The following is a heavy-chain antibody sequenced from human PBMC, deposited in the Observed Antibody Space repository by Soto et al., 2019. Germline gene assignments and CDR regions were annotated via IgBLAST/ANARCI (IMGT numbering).Heavy chain of an antibody. CDR1: CGSFSVYY. Sequence: LSLTCAVYCGSFSVYYWIWIRQPPGKGLEWIGEINHSGSTNYNPSLKSRVTISVDTSKNQFSLKLSSVTAADTAVYYCATTHLNSSSYYWGQGTLVTVSS. CDR3: ATTHLNSSSYY. D-gene: IGHD6-13*01. CDR2: INHSGST. J-gene: IGHJ4*02. V-gene: IGHV4-34*01.